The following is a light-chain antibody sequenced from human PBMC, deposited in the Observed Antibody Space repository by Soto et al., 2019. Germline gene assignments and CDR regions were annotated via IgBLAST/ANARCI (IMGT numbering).Light chain of an antibody. CDR2: AAS. V-gene: IGKV1-39*01. Sequence: DIHMTQSPSSLSASVGDRVTIACRASQSISTYLNWYQQKPGKAPKLLVYAASSLQSGVPSRFSASGSGTDFSLTISSPQPEDFATYYGQQSYMTPPLTFGGGTKVDIK. J-gene: IGKJ4*01. CDR3: QQSYMTPPLT. CDR1: QSISTY.